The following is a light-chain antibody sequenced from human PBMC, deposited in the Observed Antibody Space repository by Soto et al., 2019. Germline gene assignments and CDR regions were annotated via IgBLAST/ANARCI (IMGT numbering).Light chain of an antibody. J-gene: IGKJ4*02. V-gene: IGKV1-5*01. CDR1: LSISSW. CDR3: QPYNSYPP. Sequence: DIQMTQSPSTRSAAVGDRVTSTFRASLSISSWLAWYQQQPGKAPQLLFYDSSFVASGVPSSFSGSASGTEVTLTIRSPPCDDFAYSCAQPYNSYPPFGAGTKVDIK. CDR2: DSS.